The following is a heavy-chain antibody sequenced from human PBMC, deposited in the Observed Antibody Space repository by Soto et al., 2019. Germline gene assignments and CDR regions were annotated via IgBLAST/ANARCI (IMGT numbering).Heavy chain of an antibody. CDR3: ARGHPQGGMDV. CDR2: VIPFLDTS. CDR1: GGTFSSYT. J-gene: IGHJ6*02. Sequence: QVQLVQSGAEVKKPGSSVKVSCRASGGTFSSYTISWVRQAPGQGLEWMGGVIPFLDTSNYAQSFRGRVTIIADKSPNAAYMEVGSLRYEDTAVYYCARGHPQGGMDVWGQGTTVTVS. V-gene: IGHV1-69*06.